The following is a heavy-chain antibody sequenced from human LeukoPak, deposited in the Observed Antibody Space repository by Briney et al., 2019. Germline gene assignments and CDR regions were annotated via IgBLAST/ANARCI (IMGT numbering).Heavy chain of an antibody. Sequence: SETLSLTCTVSGGSISSHYWTWIRQSPGKGLEWIGDISNSGSTSYNPSLKSRVTISIDTSNNQFSLKLSSVTAADTAVYYCGRDALVGYFSYYYMDVWGKGTTDTVSS. J-gene: IGHJ6*03. CDR3: GRDALVGYFSYYYMDV. CDR2: ISNSGST. CDR1: GGSISSHY. V-gene: IGHV4-59*11. D-gene: IGHD2-15*01.